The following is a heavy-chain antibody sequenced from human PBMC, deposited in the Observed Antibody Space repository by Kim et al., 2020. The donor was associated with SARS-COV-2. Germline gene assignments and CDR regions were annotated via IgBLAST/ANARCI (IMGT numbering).Heavy chain of an antibody. CDR3: AKDQESGDYSGLCMDV. V-gene: IGHV3-30*02. J-gene: IGHJ6*02. D-gene: IGHD4-17*01. Sequence: SVKGRFTISRDNSKNTLYLQMNSLRAEDTAVYYCAKDQESGDYSGLCMDVWGQGTTVTVSS.